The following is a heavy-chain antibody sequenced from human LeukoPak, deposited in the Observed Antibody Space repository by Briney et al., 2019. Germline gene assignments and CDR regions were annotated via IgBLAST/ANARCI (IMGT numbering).Heavy chain of an antibody. CDR2: ISGSGDST. V-gene: IGHV3-23*01. CDR1: GLTFSIYT. D-gene: IGHD2-2*02. CDR3: ATGSCSSSTCYRRY. J-gene: IGHJ4*02. Sequence: GGSLRLSCAASGLTFSIYTMNWVRQAPRKGLEWVSGISGSGDSTYYADSVKGRFTISRDNSKNTLYLQMNSLRAEDTAVFYCATGSCSSSTCYRRYWGQGTLVTVSS.